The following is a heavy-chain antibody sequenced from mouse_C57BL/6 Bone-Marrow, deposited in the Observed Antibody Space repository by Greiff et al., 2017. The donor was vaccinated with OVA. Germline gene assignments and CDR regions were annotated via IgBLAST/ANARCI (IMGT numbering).Heavy chain of an antibody. CDR3: ARGGQLRLLYYFDY. Sequence: VKLMESGPELVKPGASVKISCKASGYAFSSSWMNWVKQRPGKGLEWIGRIYPGDGDTNYNGKFKGKATLTADKSSSTAYMQLSSLTSEDSAVYFCARGGQLRLLYYFDYWGQGTTLTVSS. J-gene: IGHJ2*01. CDR2: IYPGDGDT. D-gene: IGHD3-2*02. V-gene: IGHV1-82*01. CDR1: GYAFSSSW.